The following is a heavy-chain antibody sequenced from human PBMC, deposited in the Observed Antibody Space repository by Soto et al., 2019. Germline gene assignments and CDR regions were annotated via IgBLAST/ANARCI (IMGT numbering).Heavy chain of an antibody. CDR1: GFILNNYA. CDR3: VKRGRNWGAFDF. Sequence: VQLLESGGDLVQPGGSLRLSCVASGFILNNYAMSWVRQAPGKGLEWVSTIGGTDGDSDGVPWYEDSVKGRFTISRGSSANTLFLHMHKLRAEGSALYYCVKRGRNWGAFDFWGQGTRVVVSS. J-gene: IGHJ3*01. D-gene: IGHD7-27*01. CDR2: IGGTDGDSDGVP. V-gene: IGHV3-23*01.